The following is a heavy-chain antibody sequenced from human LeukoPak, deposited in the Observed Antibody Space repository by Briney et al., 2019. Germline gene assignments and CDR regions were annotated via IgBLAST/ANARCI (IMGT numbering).Heavy chain of an antibody. D-gene: IGHD3-10*01. J-gene: IGHJ3*02. CDR1: GFTFSSYG. V-gene: IGHV3-30*02. Sequence: GSLRLSCAASGFTFSSYGMHWVRQAPGKGLEWVAFIRYDGSNKYYADSVKGRFTISRDNSKNTLYLQMNSLRAEDTAVYYCARAVLLWFGELLSDAFDIWGQGTMVTVSS. CDR2: IRYDGSNK. CDR3: ARAVLLWFGELLSDAFDI.